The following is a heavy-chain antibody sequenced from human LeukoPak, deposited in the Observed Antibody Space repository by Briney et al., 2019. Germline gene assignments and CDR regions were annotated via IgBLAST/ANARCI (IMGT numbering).Heavy chain of an antibody. CDR3: ARDILVRRDSSGWPVRWFAR. J-gene: IGHJ5*02. CDR1: GGSTSSSNW. CDR2: TYHSGST. D-gene: IGHD6-19*01. Sequence: SGTLSLTCAVSGGSTSSSNWWSWVRQPPGKGLEWIGETYHSGSTNYNPSLKSRVTISVDNSKNQFSLKLSSVTAADTAVYYCARDILVRRDSSGWPVRWFARWSQGTLVTVSS. V-gene: IGHV4-4*02.